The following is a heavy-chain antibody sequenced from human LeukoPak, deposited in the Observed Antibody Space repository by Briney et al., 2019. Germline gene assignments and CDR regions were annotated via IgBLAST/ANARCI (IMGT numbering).Heavy chain of an antibody. CDR2: IYYSGST. CDR3: ARASLSSGYYYNY. Sequence: SETLSLTCTVSGGSISSHYWSWIRQHPGKGLEWIGYIYYSGSTYYNPSLKSRVTISVDTSKNQFSLKLSSVTAADTAVYYCARASLSSGYYYNYWGQGTLVTVSS. J-gene: IGHJ4*02. V-gene: IGHV4-59*06. CDR1: GGSISSHY. D-gene: IGHD3-22*01.